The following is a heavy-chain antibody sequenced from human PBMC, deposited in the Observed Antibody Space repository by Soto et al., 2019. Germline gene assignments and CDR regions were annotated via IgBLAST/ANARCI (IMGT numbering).Heavy chain of an antibody. D-gene: IGHD6-19*01. CDR3: ARDPVAGTYFDY. V-gene: IGHV1-18*01. Sequence: QVRLVQSGDEEKKPGASVKVSCKASGYTFTTYGISWVRQAPGQGLEWMGWINGYNGNTNYAQKLQGRVTMTTDTSTSTAYMELRSLRSDDTAVYYCARDPVAGTYFDYWGQGTLVTVSS. CDR2: INGYNGNT. J-gene: IGHJ4*02. CDR1: GYTFTTYG.